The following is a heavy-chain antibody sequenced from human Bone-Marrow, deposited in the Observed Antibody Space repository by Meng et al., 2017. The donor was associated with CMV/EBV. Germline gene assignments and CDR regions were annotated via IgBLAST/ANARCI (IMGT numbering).Heavy chain of an antibody. Sequence: GESLKISCAASGFTFSSYAMHWVRQAPGKGLEWVAVISYDGSNKYYADSVKGRFTISRDNSKNTLYLQMNSLRAEDTAVYYCARGGSGYYGDDAFDIWGQGKMVTVSS. CDR3: ARGGSGYYGDDAFDI. J-gene: IGHJ3*02. D-gene: IGHD3-22*01. CDR2: ISYDGSNK. V-gene: IGHV3-30*04. CDR1: GFTFSSYA.